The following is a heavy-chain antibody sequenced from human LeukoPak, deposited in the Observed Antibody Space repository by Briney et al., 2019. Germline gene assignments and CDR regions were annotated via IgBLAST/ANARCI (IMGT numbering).Heavy chain of an antibody. CDR3: ASSPSTTVTTLFDY. V-gene: IGHV3-48*03. J-gene: IGHJ4*02. D-gene: IGHD4-17*01. CDR2: ISSGGSTI. CDR1: GFTFSSYE. Sequence: GGSLRLSCAASGFTFSSYEMNWVRQAPGKGLEWVSYISSGGSTIYYADSVKGRFTISRDNAKNSLYLQMNSLRAEDTAVYYCASSPSTTVTTLFDYWGQGTLVTVSS.